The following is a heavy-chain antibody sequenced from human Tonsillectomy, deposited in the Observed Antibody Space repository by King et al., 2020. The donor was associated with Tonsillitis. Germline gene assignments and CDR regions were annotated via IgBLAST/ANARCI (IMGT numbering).Heavy chain of an antibody. Sequence: QLVQSGGGLVKPGGSLRLSCAASGFTFSSYSMNWVRQAPGKGLEWVSSISSSSTYIYYADSVKGRFTISRDNAKNSLYLQMNSLRAEDTAVYYCARDQEAEGWFDPWGQGTLVTVSS. CDR1: GFTFSSYS. V-gene: IGHV3-21*01. J-gene: IGHJ5*02. CDR3: ARDQEAEGWFDP. CDR2: ISSSSTYI.